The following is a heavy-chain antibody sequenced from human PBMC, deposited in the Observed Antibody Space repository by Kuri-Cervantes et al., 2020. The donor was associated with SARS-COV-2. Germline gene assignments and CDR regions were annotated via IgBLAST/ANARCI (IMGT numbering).Heavy chain of an antibody. CDR1: GFTFSSYG. CDR2: IRYDGSNK. V-gene: IGHV3-30*02. J-gene: IGHJ3*02. Sequence: GGSLRLSCVASGFTFSSYGMHWVRQAPGKGLEWVAFIRYDGSNKYYADSVKGRFTISRDNSKNTLYLQMNSLRAEDTAVYYCARGYSGYVGAFDIWGQGTMVTVSS. CDR3: ARGYSGYVGAFDI. D-gene: IGHD5-12*01.